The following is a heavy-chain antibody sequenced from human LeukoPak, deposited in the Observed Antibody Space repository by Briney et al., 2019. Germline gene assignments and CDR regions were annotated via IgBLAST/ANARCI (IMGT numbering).Heavy chain of an antibody. Sequence: QSGGSLRLSCAASAFTFSSYWMHWVRHGPGKGLVWVARINSDGTTTTYADSVEGRFTISRDNARNTLYLQMKSLTADDTAVYYCARGYYSGSRIDYWGQGTLVTVSS. D-gene: IGHD6-13*01. J-gene: IGHJ4*02. V-gene: IGHV3-74*01. CDR2: INSDGTTT. CDR3: ARGYYSGSRIDY. CDR1: AFTFSSYW.